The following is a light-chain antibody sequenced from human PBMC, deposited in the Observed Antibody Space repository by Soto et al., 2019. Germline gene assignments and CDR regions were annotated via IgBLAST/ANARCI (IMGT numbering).Light chain of an antibody. CDR1: NLGSKN. V-gene: IGLV3-9*01. CDR3: QVWDSSTVV. Sequence: SYELAQPLSVSVALGQTARITCGGNNLGSKNVHWYPQKPGQAPILVIYSDTNRPSGIPERFSGSNSEKTATLTISSAQVGDEADYCCQVWDSSTVVFGGGTKLTVL. CDR2: SDT. J-gene: IGLJ2*01.